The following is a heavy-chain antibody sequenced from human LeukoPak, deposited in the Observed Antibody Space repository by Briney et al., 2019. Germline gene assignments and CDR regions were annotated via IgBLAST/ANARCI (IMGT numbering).Heavy chain of an antibody. CDR3: AKEAVAGTEDYYYYYMDV. Sequence: PGGSLRLSCAASGFTFSSYGMHWVRQAPGKGLEWVAFIRYDGSNKYYADSVKGRFTISRDNSKNTLYLQMNSLRAEDTAVYYCAKEAVAGTEDYYYYYMDVWGKGTTVTISS. CDR1: GFTFSSYG. J-gene: IGHJ6*03. D-gene: IGHD6-19*01. V-gene: IGHV3-30*02. CDR2: IRYDGSNK.